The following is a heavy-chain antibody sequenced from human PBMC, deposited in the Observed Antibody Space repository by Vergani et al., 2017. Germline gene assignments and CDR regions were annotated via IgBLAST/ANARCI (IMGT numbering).Heavy chain of an antibody. CDR2: IIPILGIA. CDR1: GGTFSSYT. Sequence: QVQLVQSGAEVKKPGSSVKVSCKASGGTFSSYTISWVRQAPGQGLEWMGRIIPILGIANYAQKFQGRVTITADKSTSTAYMELSSLRSEDTAVYYCAAGDRLVAATRLDYWGKGTLVTVSS. V-gene: IGHV1-69*02. J-gene: IGHJ4*02. D-gene: IGHD2-15*01. CDR3: AAGDRLVAATRLDY.